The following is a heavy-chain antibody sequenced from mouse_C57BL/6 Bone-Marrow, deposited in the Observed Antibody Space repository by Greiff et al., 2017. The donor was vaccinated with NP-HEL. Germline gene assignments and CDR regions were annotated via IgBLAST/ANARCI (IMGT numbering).Heavy chain of an antibody. Sequence: DVKLQESGPGLVKPSQSLSLTCSVTGYSITSGYYWNWIRQFPGNKLEWMGYISYDGSNNYNPSLKNRISITRDTSKNQFFLKLNSVTTEDTATYYCARVDYDEGFAYWGQGTLVTVSA. CDR3: ARVDYDEGFAY. CDR1: GYSITSGYY. D-gene: IGHD2-4*01. CDR2: ISYDGSN. V-gene: IGHV3-6*01. J-gene: IGHJ3*01.